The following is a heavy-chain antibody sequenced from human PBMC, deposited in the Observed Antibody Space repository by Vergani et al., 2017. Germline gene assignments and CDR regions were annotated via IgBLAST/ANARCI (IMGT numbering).Heavy chain of an antibody. Sequence: VQLVESGGGVVQPGGSPKLSCAASGFTFSGSAMHWVRQASGKGLEGVGRIRSKFNNYATAYAASVKGRFTISRDDSKTTAYLQMNSLKTEDTAVYYCTSKGGATDIDYWGQETLVTVSS. CDR2: IRSKFNNYAT. CDR1: GFTFSGSA. J-gene: IGHJ4*02. D-gene: IGHD1-26*01. V-gene: IGHV3-73*01. CDR3: TSKGGATDIDY.